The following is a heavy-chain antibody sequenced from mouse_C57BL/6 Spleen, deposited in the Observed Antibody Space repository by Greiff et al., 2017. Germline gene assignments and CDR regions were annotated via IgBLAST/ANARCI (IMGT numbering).Heavy chain of an antibody. CDR1: GYSFTDYN. CDR2: INPNYGTT. J-gene: IGHJ4*01. D-gene: IGHD2-5*01. Sequence: VHVKQSGPELVKPGASVKISCKASGYSFTDYNMNWVKQSNGKSLEWIGVINPNYGTTSYNQKFKGKATLTVDQSSSTAYMQLNSLTSEDSAVYYCARRSYSNYGYAMDYWGQGTSVTVSS. V-gene: IGHV1-39*01. CDR3: ARRSYSNYGYAMDY.